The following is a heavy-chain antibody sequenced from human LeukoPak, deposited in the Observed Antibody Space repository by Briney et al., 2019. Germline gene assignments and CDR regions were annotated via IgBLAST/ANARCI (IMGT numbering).Heavy chain of an antibody. J-gene: IGHJ5*02. CDR2: IDSSTI. D-gene: IGHD4-23*01. Sequence: GGSLRLSCAASGFTFSSYSMNWVRQAPGKGLEWVSYIDSSTIYYADSVRGRFTISRDNAKNSLYLHMNSLRVEDTAVYYCANDYGGNPTDPWGQGTLVTVSS. V-gene: IGHV3-48*01. CDR1: GFTFSSYS. CDR3: ANDYGGNPTDP.